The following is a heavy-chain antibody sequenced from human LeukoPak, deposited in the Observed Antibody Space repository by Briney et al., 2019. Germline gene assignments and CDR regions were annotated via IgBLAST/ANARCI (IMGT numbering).Heavy chain of an antibody. CDR1: GGTFSSYA. Sequence: GAPVRVSCKASGGTFSSYAISWVRQAPGQGLEWMGGIIPIFGTANYAQKFQGRVTITADESTSTAYMELSSLRSEDAAVYYCASPSSTSSGLAFDIWGQGTMVTVSS. V-gene: IGHV1-69*13. J-gene: IGHJ3*02. CDR2: IIPIFGTA. D-gene: IGHD2-2*01. CDR3: ASPSSTSSGLAFDI.